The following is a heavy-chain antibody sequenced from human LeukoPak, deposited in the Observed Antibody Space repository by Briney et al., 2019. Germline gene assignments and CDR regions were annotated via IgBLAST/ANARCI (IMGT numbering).Heavy chain of an antibody. CDR2: IYYIGST. D-gene: IGHD3-16*02. J-gene: IGHJ3*02. Sequence: SETLSLTCTVSGGSISSYYWNWIRQPPGKGLEWIGYIYYIGSTNYNPSLKSRVTMSVDTSKNQFSLKLSSVTAADTAVYYCARGFRSDAFDIWGQGTMVTVSS. V-gene: IGHV4-59*01. CDR3: ARGFRSDAFDI. CDR1: GGSISSYY.